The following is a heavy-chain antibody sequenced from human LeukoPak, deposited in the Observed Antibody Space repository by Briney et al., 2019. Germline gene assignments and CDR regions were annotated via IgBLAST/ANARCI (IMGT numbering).Heavy chain of an antibody. CDR2: INSDGSGT. V-gene: IGHV3-74*01. D-gene: IGHD6-13*01. Sequence: PGGSLRLSCAASGFTFSSYWMHWVRQGPGKGLVWVSRINSDGSGTSYADSVKGRFTISRDNAKNTLYLQMNSLRAEDTAVYYCARATPYSSSWYYYYYGMDVWGQGTTVTVSS. J-gene: IGHJ6*02. CDR1: GFTFSSYW. CDR3: ARATPYSSSWYYYYYGMDV.